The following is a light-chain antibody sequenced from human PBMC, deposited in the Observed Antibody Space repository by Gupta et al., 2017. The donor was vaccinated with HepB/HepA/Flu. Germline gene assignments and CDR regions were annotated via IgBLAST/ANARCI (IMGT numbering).Light chain of an antibody. CDR3: QQRGHLSS. J-gene: IGKJ2*04. V-gene: IGKV3-11*01. Sequence: EIVLTQSPVTLSLSPGERATLSCRASKNVNNYLAWYQHKPGQAPRLLIYDASHRATGITARFSGSGGKDFTLTSSSRENEDSAGYYGQQRGHLSSFGQGTKLEIK. CDR1: KNVNNY. CDR2: DAS.